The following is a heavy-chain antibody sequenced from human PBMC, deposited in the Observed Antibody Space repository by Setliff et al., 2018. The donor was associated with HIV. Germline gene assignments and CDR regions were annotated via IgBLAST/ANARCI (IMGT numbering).Heavy chain of an antibody. Sequence: SETLSLTCAVYGGSFSDYYWSWIRQPPGKGLEWIGEINHSGSTNYNPSLKSRVTISVDTSKNQFSLKLSSVTAAVTAVYYCARGGRSLAAQTWFDPWGQGTLVTVSS. V-gene: IGHV4-34*01. CDR3: ARGGRSLAAQTWFDP. J-gene: IGHJ5*02. CDR1: GGSFSDYY. D-gene: IGHD6-6*01. CDR2: INHSGST.